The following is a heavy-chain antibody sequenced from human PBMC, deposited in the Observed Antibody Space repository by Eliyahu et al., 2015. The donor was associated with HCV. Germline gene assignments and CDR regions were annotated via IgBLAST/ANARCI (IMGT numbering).Heavy chain of an antibody. CDR2: INSDGSST. CDR3: ASTPLVEGTGDEDYFDY. Sequence: EVQLVESGGGLVQPGGSLRLSCAASGFTFSSYWMHWVRQAPGKGLVWVSRINSDGSSTSYADSVKGRFTISRDNAKNTLYLQMNSLRAEDTAVYYCASTPLVEGTGDEDYFDYWGQGTLVTVSS. V-gene: IGHV3-74*01. D-gene: IGHD7-27*01. J-gene: IGHJ4*02. CDR1: GFTFSSYW.